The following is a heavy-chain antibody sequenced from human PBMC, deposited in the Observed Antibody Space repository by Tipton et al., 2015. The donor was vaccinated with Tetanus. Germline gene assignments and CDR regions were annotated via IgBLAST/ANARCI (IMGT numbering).Heavy chain of an antibody. CDR3: DRTGVLYEKGAKTDAFDI. V-gene: IGHV4-34*01. CDR2: INHRGNT. J-gene: IGHJ3*02. CDR1: GGSFSGHY. Sequence: TLSLTCSVFGGSFSGHYWSWIRQPPGKGLEWIGEINHRGNTRYSPSLKSRVTISVDKSERQFPLNLRSVTAADTAVFYCDRTGVLYEKGAKTDAFDIWGQGTVVTVSS. D-gene: IGHD2-8*02.